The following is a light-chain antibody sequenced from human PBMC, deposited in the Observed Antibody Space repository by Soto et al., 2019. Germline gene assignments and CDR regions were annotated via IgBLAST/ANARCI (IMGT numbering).Light chain of an antibody. Sequence: DILMTQTPLSLSVTPGQPASITCKSSQSLVNSDGKTYLYWYVQKPGQPPQLLMDEVSNRFSGVPDMFSGGGSGTDFTLKISRVEAEDVGIYYCMQAIQLPLTFGGGTKVEIK. CDR2: EVS. V-gene: IGKV2D-29*01. J-gene: IGKJ4*01. CDR3: MQAIQLPLT. CDR1: QSLVNSDGKTY.